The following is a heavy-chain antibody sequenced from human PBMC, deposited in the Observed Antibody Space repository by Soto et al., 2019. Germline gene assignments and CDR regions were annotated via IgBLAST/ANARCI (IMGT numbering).Heavy chain of an antibody. CDR3: ARYPSKPKTLLRYFDWLQY. J-gene: IGHJ4*02. D-gene: IGHD3-9*01. Sequence: GASVKVSCKASGYTFTSYDINWVRQATGQGLEWMGWMNPNSGNTGYAQKFQGRVTMTRNTSISTAYMELSSLRSEDTAVYYCARYPSKPKTLLRYFDWLQYWGQGTLVTVSS. V-gene: IGHV1-8*01. CDR1: GYTFTSYD. CDR2: MNPNSGNT.